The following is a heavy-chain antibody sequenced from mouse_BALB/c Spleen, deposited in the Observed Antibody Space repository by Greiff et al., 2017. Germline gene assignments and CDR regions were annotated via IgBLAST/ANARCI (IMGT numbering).Heavy chain of an antibody. D-gene: IGHD1-1*01. Sequence: EVQVVESGGGLVKPGGSLKLSCAASGFTFSSYAMSWVRQTPEKRLEWVASISSGGSTYYPDSVKGRFTISRDNARNILYLQMSSLRSEDTAMYYCARVSYGSSYFDYWGQGTTLTVSS. V-gene: IGHV5-6-5*01. J-gene: IGHJ2*01. CDR3: ARVSYGSSYFDY. CDR1: GFTFSSYA. CDR2: ISSGGST.